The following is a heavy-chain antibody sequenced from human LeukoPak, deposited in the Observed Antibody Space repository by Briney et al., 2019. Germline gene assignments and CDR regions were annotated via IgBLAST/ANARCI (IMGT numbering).Heavy chain of an antibody. CDR2: ISAYNGNT. V-gene: IGHV1-18*01. CDR1: GYTFTSYG. D-gene: IGHD3-9*01. J-gene: IGHJ6*02. Sequence: GASVKVSCKASGYTFTSYGISWVRQAPGQGLEWMGWISAYNGNTNHAQKLQGRVTMTTDTSTSTAYMELRSLRSDDTAVYYCARDRAYYDILTGYSIYGMDVWGQGTTVTVSS. CDR3: ARDRAYYDILTGYSIYGMDV.